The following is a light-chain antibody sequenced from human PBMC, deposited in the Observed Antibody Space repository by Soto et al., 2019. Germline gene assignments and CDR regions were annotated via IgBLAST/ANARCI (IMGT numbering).Light chain of an antibody. CDR2: EVT. CDR3: SSYTSSRTVL. CDR1: SSDVGGYNY. Sequence: QSALTQPASVSGSLGQSITISCTGTSSDVGGYNYVSWYQQHPGKDPKVVIFEVTKRPAGVSSRFSGSKSGNTASLTVSGLQAEDEGDYYCSSYTSSRTVLFGGGTKLTVL. V-gene: IGLV2-14*01. J-gene: IGLJ2*01.